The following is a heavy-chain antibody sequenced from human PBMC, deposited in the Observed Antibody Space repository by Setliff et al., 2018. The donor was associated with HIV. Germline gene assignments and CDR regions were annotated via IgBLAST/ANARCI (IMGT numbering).Heavy chain of an antibody. V-gene: IGHV4-59*08. CDR1: GGSMSSHY. J-gene: IGHJ4*02. Sequence: SETLSLTCTVSGGSMSSHYWSWIRQPPGKGLEWIGYIYYTGSTNYNPSLKSRVIMSVDTSRNQFSLKLSSVTAADTAMYYCATYAGNGGGKGYWGQGTLVTVSS. CDR2: IYYTGST. CDR3: ATYAGNGGGKGY. D-gene: IGHD2-21*01.